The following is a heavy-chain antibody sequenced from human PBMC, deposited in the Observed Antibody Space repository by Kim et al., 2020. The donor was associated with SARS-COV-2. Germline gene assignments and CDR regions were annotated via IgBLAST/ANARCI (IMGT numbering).Heavy chain of an antibody. Sequence: GGSLRLSCAASGFTFSSYEMNWVRQAPGKGLEWVSYISSSGSTIYYADSVKGRFTISRDNAKKSLYLQMNSLRAEDTAVDYCERDPYSSSYNYYGMDVWGQGATHTVSS. CDR2: ISSSGSTI. D-gene: IGHD6-13*01. CDR1: GFTFSSYE. J-gene: IGHJ6*02. V-gene: IGHV3-48*03. CDR3: ERDPYSSSYNYYGMDV.